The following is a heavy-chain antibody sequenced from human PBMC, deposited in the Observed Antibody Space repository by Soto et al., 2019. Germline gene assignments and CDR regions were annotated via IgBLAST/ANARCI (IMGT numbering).Heavy chain of an antibody. V-gene: IGHV3-23*01. CDR2: ISNVGGGT. Sequence: EVQLLESGGGLVQPGGSLRLSCEASGFTFSNYAMGWVRQAPGRGPEWVSGISNVGGGTYNADSVKCRFTISRDNSKNTLYRQMISLGVEETAVYYCVKYDSASYYKSPLGNWGQGTLVTVSS. CDR1: GFTFSNYA. D-gene: IGHD3-10*01. CDR3: VKYDSASYYKSPLGN. J-gene: IGHJ4*02.